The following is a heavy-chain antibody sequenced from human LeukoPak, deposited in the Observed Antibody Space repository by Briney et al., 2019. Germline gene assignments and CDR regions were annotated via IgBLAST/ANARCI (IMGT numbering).Heavy chain of an antibody. CDR3: ARTDSSSSYYYYYMDI. J-gene: IGHJ6*03. CDR2: IYYSGCT. D-gene: IGHD6-6*01. Sequence: SETLSLTCTVSGGFISSYYWSWIRQPPGKGLERIGYIYYSGCTNYNPSLKSRVTISVDTSKNQFSLKLSSVTAADTAVYSCARTDSSSSYYYYYMDIWGKGTTVTVPS. CDR1: GGFISSYY. V-gene: IGHV4-59*01.